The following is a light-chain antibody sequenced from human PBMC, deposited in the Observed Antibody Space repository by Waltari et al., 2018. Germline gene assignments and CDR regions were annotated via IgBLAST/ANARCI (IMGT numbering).Light chain of an antibody. J-gene: IGKJ1*01. CDR3: QQYGSTLSWT. CDR1: QFSRNS. Sequence: VLTQTPGTLSLSPGESATPWSRASQFSRNSLAWYQQKPGQPPRLLIFGASTRSIGIPDRFSGSGSGTDFTLTINRVEPADFAVYYCQQYGSTLSWTFGQGTKLEIK. V-gene: IGKV3-20*01. CDR2: GAS.